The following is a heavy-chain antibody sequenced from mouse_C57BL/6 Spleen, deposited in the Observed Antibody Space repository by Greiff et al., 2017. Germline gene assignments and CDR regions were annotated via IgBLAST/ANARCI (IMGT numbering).Heavy chain of an antibody. CDR1: GYSFTDYN. V-gene: IGHV1-39*01. CDR2: INPTYGTT. J-gene: IGHJ2*01. Sequence: VQLQQSGPELVKPGASVKISCKASGYSFTDYNMNWVKQSNGKSLEWIGVINPTYGTTSYNQKFKGKATLTVDKSSSTAYMQLHSLTSEEFAVYYSARGITTIVEYFDYWGQGTTLTVSS. CDR3: ARGITTIVEYFDY. D-gene: IGHD1-1*01.